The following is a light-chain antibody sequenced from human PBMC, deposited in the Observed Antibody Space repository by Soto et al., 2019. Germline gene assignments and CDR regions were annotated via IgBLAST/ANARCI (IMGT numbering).Light chain of an antibody. CDR3: CSYAGRWV. J-gene: IGLJ2*01. Sequence: HSALTQPASVSGSPGQSITISCTGTSSDVGSYNLVSWYQQHPGKAPKLMIYEGSKRPSGVSNRFSGSKSGNTASLTISGLQAEDEADYYCCSYAGRWVFGGGTKLTVL. CDR1: SSDVGSYNL. V-gene: IGLV2-23*01. CDR2: EGS.